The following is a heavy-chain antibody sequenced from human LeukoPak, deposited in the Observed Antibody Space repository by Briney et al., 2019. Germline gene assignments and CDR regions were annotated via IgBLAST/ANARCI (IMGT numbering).Heavy chain of an antibody. CDR3: ARATSWFDP. J-gene: IGHJ5*02. CDR1: GGSISSYY. V-gene: IGHV4-59*12. CDR2: IYYSGST. Sequence: SETLSLTCTVSGGSISSYYWSWIRQPPGKGLEWIGYIYYSGSTNYNPSLKSRVTISVDTSKNQFSLKLSSVTAADTAVYYCARATSWFDPWGQGTLVTVSS.